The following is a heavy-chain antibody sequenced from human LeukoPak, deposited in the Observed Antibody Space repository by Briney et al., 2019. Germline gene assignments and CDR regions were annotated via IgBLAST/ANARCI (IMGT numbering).Heavy chain of an antibody. Sequence: SETLSLTCTVSGGSISSYYWSWIRRPPGKGLEWIGYIHYSGSTNYNPSLKSRVTISVDTSKNQFSLKLSSVTAADTAVYYCARVDTAMALFDYWGQGTLVTVSS. CDR3: ARVDTAMALFDY. CDR1: GGSISSYY. J-gene: IGHJ4*02. V-gene: IGHV4-59*01. D-gene: IGHD5-18*01. CDR2: IHYSGST.